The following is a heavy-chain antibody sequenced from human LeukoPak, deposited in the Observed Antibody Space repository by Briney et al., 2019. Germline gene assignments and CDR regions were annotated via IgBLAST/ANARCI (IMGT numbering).Heavy chain of an antibody. CDR2: IYHSGST. D-gene: IGHD1-26*01. J-gene: IGHJ4*02. CDR3: ARGEWEIGLFFDY. CDR1: GYSISSGYY. Sequence: PSETLSLTCTVSGYSISSGYYWGWIRQPPGKGLEWIGSIYHSGSTYYNPSLKSRVTISVDTSKNQFSLKLSSVTAADTAVYYCARGEWEIGLFFDYWGQGTLVTVSS. V-gene: IGHV4-38-2*02.